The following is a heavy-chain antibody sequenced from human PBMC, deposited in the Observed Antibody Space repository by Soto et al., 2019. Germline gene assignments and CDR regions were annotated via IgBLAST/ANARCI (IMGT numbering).Heavy chain of an antibody. CDR2: ISLGGSYT. D-gene: IGHD3-16*01. J-gene: IGHJ4*02. CDR1: GFTFSTYA. V-gene: IGHV3-23*01. CDR3: AISTGGFGGLFVVPSDY. Sequence: EVQLLESGGGLVQPGGSLRLSCAASGFTFSTYAMSWVRQAPGKGLEWVSAISLGGSYTYYADSVKGRFTISRDNSKNWLYLQMNSLRADDTGLYYCAISTGGFGGLFVVPSDYWGQGTLVTVSS.